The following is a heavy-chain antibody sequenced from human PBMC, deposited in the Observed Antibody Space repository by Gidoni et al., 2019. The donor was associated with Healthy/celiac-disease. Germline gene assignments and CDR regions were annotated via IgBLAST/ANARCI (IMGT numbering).Heavy chain of an antibody. CDR1: GYTFTGYD. V-gene: IGHV1-2*02. CDR3: ARSVDY. Sequence: QVQVAQAEAEVKKTGASVKDSCKASGYTFTGYDMHWGRKAPGQGLEWMGWINPNSCGTNYAQKFQGRVPMTRDTSISTAYMELSRLRSDDTAVYYCARSVDYWGQGTLVTVSS. J-gene: IGHJ4*02. CDR2: INPNSCGT.